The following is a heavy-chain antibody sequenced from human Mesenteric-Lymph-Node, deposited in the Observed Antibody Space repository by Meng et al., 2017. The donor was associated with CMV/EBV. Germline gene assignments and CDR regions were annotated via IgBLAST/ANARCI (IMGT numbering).Heavy chain of an antibody. J-gene: IGHJ6*02. V-gene: IGHV3-7*01. CDR2: IKQDGSEK. CDR3: ARGYCGGDCYSDYYYYGMDV. CDR1: GFTFSSYW. Sequence: GESLKISCAASGFTFSSYWMSWVRQAPGKGLEWVANIKQDGSEKYYVDSVKGRFTISRDNAKNSLYLQMNSLRAEDTAVYYCARGYCGGDCYSDYYYYGMDVWGQGTTVTVSS. D-gene: IGHD2-21*01.